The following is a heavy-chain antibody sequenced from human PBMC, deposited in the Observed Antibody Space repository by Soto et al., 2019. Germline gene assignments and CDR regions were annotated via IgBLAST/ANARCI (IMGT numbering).Heavy chain of an antibody. V-gene: IGHV1-3*05. CDR3: ARAVAVAADFDY. J-gene: IGHJ4*02. CDR2: INAGNGNT. Sequence: QVQLVQSGAEEKKPGASVKVSCKASGYTFTGYAMHWVRQAPGQRLEWMGWINAGNGNTKYSQKFQGRVTITRDPSASTAYMELSSLRSEDTAVYYCARAVAVAADFDYWGPGTLVTVSS. CDR1: GYTFTGYA. D-gene: IGHD6-19*01.